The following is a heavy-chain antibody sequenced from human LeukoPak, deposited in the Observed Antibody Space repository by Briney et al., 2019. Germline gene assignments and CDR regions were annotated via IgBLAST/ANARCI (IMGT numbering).Heavy chain of an antibody. D-gene: IGHD6-13*01. CDR2: ISYDGSNK. V-gene: IGHV3-30-3*01. CDR3: AKDNPRYSSSWYVY. CDR1: GFTFSSYA. J-gene: IGHJ4*02. Sequence: GGSLRLSCAASGFTFSSYAMHWVRQAPGKGLEWVAVISYDGSNKYSAGSVKGRFTISRDNSKNTLYLQLNSLRAEDTAVYYCAKDNPRYSSSWYVYWGQGTLVTVSS.